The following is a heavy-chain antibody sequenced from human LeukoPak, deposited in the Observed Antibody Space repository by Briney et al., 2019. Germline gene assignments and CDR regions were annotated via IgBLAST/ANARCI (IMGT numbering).Heavy chain of an antibody. Sequence: GGSLRLSCAASGLTFSSSAMHWVRQAPGKGLEWLAVISYDGDKITYADSVKGRFTISRDNPKNTLYLQMNSLRTEDTAVYFCARDLGTITRIVVVIAGAFDIWGQGTMVSVSS. D-gene: IGHD3-22*01. J-gene: IGHJ3*02. V-gene: IGHV3-30-3*01. CDR3: ARDLGTITRIVVVIAGAFDI. CDR2: ISYDGDKI. CDR1: GLTFSSSA.